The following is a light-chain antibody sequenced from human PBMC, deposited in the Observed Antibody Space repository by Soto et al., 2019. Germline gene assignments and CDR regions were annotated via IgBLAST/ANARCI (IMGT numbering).Light chain of an antibody. CDR3: SSYTSTSVV. V-gene: IGLV2-14*01. CDR2: EVS. J-gene: IGLJ2*01. CDR1: SSDVGRYNY. Sequence: QSALTQPASVSGSPGQSITISCTGTSSDVGRYNYVSWYQQYPGKAPKVVIYEVSNRPSGVSTRFSGSKSGNTASLTISGLQAEDEADYYCSSYTSTSVVFGGGTKLTVL.